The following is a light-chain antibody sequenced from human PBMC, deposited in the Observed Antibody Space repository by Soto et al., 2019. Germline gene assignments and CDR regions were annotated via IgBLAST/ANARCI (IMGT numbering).Light chain of an antibody. J-gene: IGLJ2*01. CDR3: SSFGGSNDVL. CDR1: SSDVGGNKF. Sequence: QSVLTQPPSASGSPGQSVTISCTGTSSDVGGNKFVSWYQQHPGKAPRLIIYEVNRRPSGVPDRFSGSKSGNTASLTVSGLQYEDEADYYCSSFGGSNDVLFGGGTQLTVL. V-gene: IGLV2-8*01. CDR2: EVN.